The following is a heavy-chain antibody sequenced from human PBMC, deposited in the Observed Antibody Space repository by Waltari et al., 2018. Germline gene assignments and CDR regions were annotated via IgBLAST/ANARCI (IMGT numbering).Heavy chain of an antibody. J-gene: IGHJ4*01. CDR3: TTLDAPWGG. CDR1: GFRFTPAW. V-gene: IGHV3-15*01. Sequence: EVQMVESGGGSMKPGDSLRLSWVASGFRFTPAWLTWVRQAPGKGLEWVGRITSKSDGATTDYAAPVKGRFSISREDSQNMVFLQMNSLRTEDTAVYFCTTLDAPWGGWGHGTLVTVSS. CDR2: ITSKSDGATT. D-gene: IGHD7-27*01.